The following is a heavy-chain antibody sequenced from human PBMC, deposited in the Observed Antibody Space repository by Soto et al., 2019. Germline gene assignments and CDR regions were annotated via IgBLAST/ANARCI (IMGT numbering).Heavy chain of an antibody. CDR3: ARESRSSRYDGGFYSQYWYFDL. Sequence: QLQLQESGSGLVKPSQTLSLTCTVSNGSVSSAAHSWTWIRQPTGKGLEWIGYIYHSGSTYYNPSLKSRLTISLDRSKNQFSLKLTSLTAADTAVYYCARESRSSRYDGGFYSQYWYFDLWGPATLVTVSS. D-gene: IGHD3-22*01. V-gene: IGHV4-30-2*01. J-gene: IGHJ2*01. CDR1: NGSVSSAAHS. CDR2: IYHSGST.